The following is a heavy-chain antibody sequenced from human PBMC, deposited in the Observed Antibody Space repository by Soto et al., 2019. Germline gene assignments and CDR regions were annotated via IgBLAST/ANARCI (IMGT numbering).Heavy chain of an antibody. J-gene: IGHJ6*03. CDR1: GYTCTSYD. Sequence: QVQLVQSGAEVKKPGASVKVSCKASGYTCTSYDINWVRQATGQALEWMGCMNPNSGNTGYAQKFQGRVTMTRNTSISTAYMGLSSLRSDDTAVYYCARDQTGATGKGEGHMDVWGKATTVTVSS. CDR3: ARDQTGATGKGEGHMDV. V-gene: IGHV1-8*01. CDR2: MNPNSGNT. D-gene: IGHD5-12*01.